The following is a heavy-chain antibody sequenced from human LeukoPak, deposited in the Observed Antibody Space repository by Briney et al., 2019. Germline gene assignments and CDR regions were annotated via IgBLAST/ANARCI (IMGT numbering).Heavy chain of an antibody. Sequence: SETLSLTCTVSGGSISSYYWSWIRQPPGKGLEWIGYIYYSGSTNYNPSLKSRVTISVDTSKNQFSLKLSSVTAADTAVYYCARGEQWLVESHAFDMWGQGTMVTVSS. CDR1: GGSISSYY. D-gene: IGHD6-19*01. CDR2: IYYSGST. J-gene: IGHJ3*02. CDR3: ARGEQWLVESHAFDM. V-gene: IGHV4-59*01.